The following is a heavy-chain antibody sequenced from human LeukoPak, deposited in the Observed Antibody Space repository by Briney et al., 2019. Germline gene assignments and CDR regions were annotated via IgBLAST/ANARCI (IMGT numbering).Heavy chain of an antibody. J-gene: IGHJ4*02. D-gene: IGHD3-16*01. CDR1: VFSFSIYW. CDR3: TKGGHLDY. V-gene: IGHV3-7*01. CDR2: MNGDGSEK. Sequence: PGGSLRLSCVASVFSFSIYWMTWVRRTPGKGLEWVANMNGDGSEKNYLDSVKGRFTISRDNAKNSLYLQMNYLRVEDTGTYYCTKGGHLDYWGQGTLVTVSS.